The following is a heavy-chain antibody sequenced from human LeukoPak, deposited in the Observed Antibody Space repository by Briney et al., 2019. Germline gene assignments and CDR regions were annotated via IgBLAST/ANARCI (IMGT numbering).Heavy chain of an antibody. D-gene: IGHD3-9*01. V-gene: IGHV3-30*18. CDR1: GFTFSSYG. Sequence: GGSLRLSCAASGFTFSSYGMHWVRQAPGKGLEWVAVISYDGSNRYYADSVKGRFTISRDNSKNTLYLQMNSLRAEDTAVYYCAKDPRALRYFDWLFYFDYWGQGTLVTVSS. J-gene: IGHJ4*02. CDR3: AKDPRALRYFDWLFYFDY. CDR2: ISYDGSNR.